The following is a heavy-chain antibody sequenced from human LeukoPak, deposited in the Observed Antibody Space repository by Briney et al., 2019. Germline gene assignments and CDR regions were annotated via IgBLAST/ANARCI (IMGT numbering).Heavy chain of an antibody. Sequence: PGGSLRLSRAASGFNFNNYNMNWVRQAPGKGLEWVSYITLSSSTTYYADSVKGRFTISRDNAKKSLYLQMNSLRAEDTAVYYCARDQYWGQGTLVTVSS. CDR3: ARDQY. V-gene: IGHV3-48*01. CDR2: ITLSSSTT. CDR1: GFNFNNYN. J-gene: IGHJ4*02.